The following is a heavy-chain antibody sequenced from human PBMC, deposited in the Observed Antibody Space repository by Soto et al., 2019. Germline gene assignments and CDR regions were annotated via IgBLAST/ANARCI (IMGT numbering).Heavy chain of an antibody. V-gene: IGHV1-18*01. J-gene: IGHJ4*02. CDR1: GYTFTSYG. CDR2: ISAHNGNT. D-gene: IGHD1-1*01. Sequence: QVHLVQSGAEVKKPGASVKVSCKASGYTFTSYGITWVRQAPGQGLEWMGWISAHNGNTDYAQKLQGRVIVTRDTSTSTAYMELRSQIYDDTAVYYCARGRYGDYWGQGALVTVSS. CDR3: ARGRYGDY.